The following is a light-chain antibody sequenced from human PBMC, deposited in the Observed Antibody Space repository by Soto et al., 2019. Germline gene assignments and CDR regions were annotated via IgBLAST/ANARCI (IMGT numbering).Light chain of an antibody. CDR2: EVS. Sequence: QSVLTQPASVSGSPGQSITISCTGTSSDVGGYNYVSWYQEHPGKAPKLLISEVSNRPSGVSNRFSGSKSGNTASLTISGLQAEDEADYYCSSYTSRTTRVFGGGTQLTVL. J-gene: IGLJ3*02. CDR3: SSYTSRTTRV. CDR1: SSDVGGYNY. V-gene: IGLV2-14*01.